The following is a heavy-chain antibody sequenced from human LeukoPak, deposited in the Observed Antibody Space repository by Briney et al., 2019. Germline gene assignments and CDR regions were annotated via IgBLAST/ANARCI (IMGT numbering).Heavy chain of an antibody. V-gene: IGHV1-2*02. CDR3: ARDELIAPLSDAFDI. D-gene: IGHD2/OR15-2a*01. CDR2: INPNSGGT. CDR1: GYTFTGYY. J-gene: IGHJ3*02. Sequence: GASVKVSCKASGYTFTGYYMHWVRQAPGQGLEWMGWINPNSGGTNYAQKFQGRVTMTRDTSISTAYMELSRLRSDDTAVYYCARDELIAPLSDAFDIWGQGTMVTVSS.